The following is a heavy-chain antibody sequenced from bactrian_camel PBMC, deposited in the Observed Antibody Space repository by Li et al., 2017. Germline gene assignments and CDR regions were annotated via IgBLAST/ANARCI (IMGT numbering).Heavy chain of an antibody. CDR2: NHGDHGST. V-gene: IGHV3S63*01. CDR3: AATRSAFSCSWPLVSARFEN. CDR1: NYISSC. D-gene: IGHD7*01. J-gene: IGHJ4*01. Sequence: HVQLVESGGGSVQVGGSLRLTCQYNYISSCIGWFRQAPGREREGVARNHGDHGSTFYADSVKGRFTISQDNTKNTLYLQMNNLKPEDTATYYCAATRSAFSCSWPLVSARFENWGQGTQVTVS.